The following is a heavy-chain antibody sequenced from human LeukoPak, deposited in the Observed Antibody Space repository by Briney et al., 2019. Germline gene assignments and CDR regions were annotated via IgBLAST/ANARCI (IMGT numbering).Heavy chain of an antibody. CDR3: ARDMFPMGVFGVVLTDYYYYYMDV. J-gene: IGHJ6*03. CDR1: GFTFSDYY. V-gene: IGHV3-11*01. Sequence: PGGSLRLSCAASGFTFSDYYMSWIRQAPGKGLEWVSYISSSGSTIYYADSMKGRFTISRDNAKKSLYLQMNSLRAEDTAVYYCARDMFPMGVFGVVLTDYYYYYMDVWGKGTTVTVSS. CDR2: ISSSGSTI. D-gene: IGHD3-3*01.